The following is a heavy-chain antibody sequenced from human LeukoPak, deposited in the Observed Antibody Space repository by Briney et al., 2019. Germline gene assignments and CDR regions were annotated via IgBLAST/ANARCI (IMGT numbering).Heavy chain of an antibody. CDR3: ARVSGESTYCFDY. J-gene: IGHJ4*02. CDR1: GFTFSSYG. V-gene: IGHV3-30*03. D-gene: IGHD3-10*01. CDR2: ISYDGSNK. Sequence: GGSLRLSCAASGFTFSSYGMHWVRQAPGKGLEWVAVISYDGSNKYYADSVKGRFTISRDNSKNTLYLQMNSLRSEDTAVYYCARVSGESTYCFDYWGQGTLVTVSS.